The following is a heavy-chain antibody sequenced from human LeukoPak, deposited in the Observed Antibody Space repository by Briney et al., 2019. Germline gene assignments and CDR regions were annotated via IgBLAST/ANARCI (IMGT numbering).Heavy chain of an antibody. V-gene: IGHV4-34*01. CDR3: ARGDGGYLRANDY. Sequence: PSETLSLTCAVYGGSISGYYWSWIRQPPGKGLEWIGEINHSGSTNYNPSLKSRVTISVDTSKNQLSLKLSSVTAADTAVYYCARGDGGYLRANDYWGQGTLVTVSS. CDR1: GGSISGYY. CDR2: INHSGST. J-gene: IGHJ4*02. D-gene: IGHD5-12*01.